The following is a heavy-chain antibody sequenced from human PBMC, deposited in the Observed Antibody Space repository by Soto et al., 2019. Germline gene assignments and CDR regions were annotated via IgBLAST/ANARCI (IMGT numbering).Heavy chain of an antibody. J-gene: IGHJ2*01. V-gene: IGHV3-23*01. CDR1: GFTFSSYA. D-gene: IGHD3-16*01. CDR2: ISGSGGST. Sequence: GGSLRLSCVASGFTFSSYAMSWVRQAPGKGLEWVSAISGSGGSTYYADSVKGRFTISRDNSKNTLYLQMNSLRAEDTAVYYCAKGVGGGYYWYFDLWGRDTLVTVSS. CDR3: AKGVGGGYYWYFDL.